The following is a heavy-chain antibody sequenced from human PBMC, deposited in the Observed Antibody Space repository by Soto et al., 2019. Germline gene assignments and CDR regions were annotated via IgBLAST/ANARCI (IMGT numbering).Heavy chain of an antibody. D-gene: IGHD6-13*01. Sequence: GGSLRLSCAASGFTFSSYAMSWVRQAPGKGLEWVSAISGSGGSTYYADSVKGRFTISRDSSKNTLFLQMNSLRGEDTAIYYCAKRITTAGIIDYWGQGTLVTVSS. CDR1: GFTFSSYA. CDR3: AKRITTAGIIDY. CDR2: ISGSGGST. J-gene: IGHJ4*02. V-gene: IGHV3-23*01.